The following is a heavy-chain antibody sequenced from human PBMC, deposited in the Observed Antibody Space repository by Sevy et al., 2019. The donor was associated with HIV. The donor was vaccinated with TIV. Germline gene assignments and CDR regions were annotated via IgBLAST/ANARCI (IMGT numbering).Heavy chain of an antibody. J-gene: IGHJ4*02. CDR3: AKAIAARRRSGYFDY. D-gene: IGHD6-6*01. V-gene: IGHV3-23*01. Sequence: GGSLRLSCAASGFTFSSYAMSWVRQAPGKGLEWVSAISGSGGSTYYADSVKGRFTISRDNSKNTLYLQMNSLRAEDTAVYYCAKAIAARRRSGYFDYWGQGTLVTVSS. CDR1: GFTFSSYA. CDR2: ISGSGGST.